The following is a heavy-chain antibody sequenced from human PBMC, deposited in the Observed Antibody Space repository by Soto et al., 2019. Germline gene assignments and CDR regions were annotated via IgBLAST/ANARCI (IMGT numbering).Heavy chain of an antibody. CDR3: ARDLTAVRGS. CDR1: GGTFSRHS. Sequence: QVEMVQSGAEVKKPGSSARVSCKVSGGTFSRHSISWVRQAPGQGLEWMGGIIPIFEATQYAQKFQGRLTISADESAASFHMDLSGLRPEDPAIYYCARDLTAVRGSWGQGTLVTVS. J-gene: IGHJ4*02. V-gene: IGHV1-69*01. CDR2: IIPIFEAT. D-gene: IGHD3-10*01.